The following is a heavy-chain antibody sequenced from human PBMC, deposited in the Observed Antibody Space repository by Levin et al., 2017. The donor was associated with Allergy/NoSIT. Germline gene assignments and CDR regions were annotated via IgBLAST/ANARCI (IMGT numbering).Heavy chain of an antibody. D-gene: IGHD3-3*01. CDR1: GFTFDDYA. V-gene: IGHV3-43D*04. J-gene: IGHJ6*02. CDR3: AKVFRRRLRFWGWGRGGVYYYDGMDV. CDR2: ISWDGGST. Sequence: LSLTCAASGFTFDDYAMHWVRQAPGKGLEWVSLISWDGGSTYYADSVKGRFTISRDNSKNSLYLQMNSLRAEDTALYYCAKVFRRRLRFWGWGRGGVYYYDGMDVWGQGTTVTVSS.